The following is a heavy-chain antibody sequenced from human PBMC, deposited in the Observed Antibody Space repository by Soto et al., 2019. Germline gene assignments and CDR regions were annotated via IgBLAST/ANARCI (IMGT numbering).Heavy chain of an antibody. J-gene: IGHJ4*02. CDR1: GFTFSSYG. D-gene: IGHD6-13*01. V-gene: IGHV3-30*18. CDR2: ISYDGSNK. CDR3: AKDSPHSSWYSYFDY. Sequence: LRLSCAASGFTFSSYGMHWVRQAPGKGLEWVAVISYDGSNKYYADSVKGRFTISRDNSKNTLYLQMNSLRAEDTAVYYCAKDSPHSSWYSYFDYWGQGTLVTVSS.